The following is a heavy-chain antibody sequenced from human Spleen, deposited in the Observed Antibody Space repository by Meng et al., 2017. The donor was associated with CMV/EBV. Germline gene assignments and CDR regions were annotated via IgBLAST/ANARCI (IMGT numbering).Heavy chain of an antibody. CDR2: MNPNSGGT. J-gene: IGHJ6*02. Sequence: ASVKVSCKPSGYTFTGYYMHWVRQAPGQGLEWMGWMNPNSGGTNYAQKFQGRVTITTDESTSTAYMELSSLRSEDTAVYYCARVSGDTADFWSGYLGYYYGMDVWGQGTTDTVSS. D-gene: IGHD3-3*01. V-gene: IGHV1-2*02. CDR3: ARVSGDTADFWSGYLGYYYGMDV. CDR1: GYTFTGYY.